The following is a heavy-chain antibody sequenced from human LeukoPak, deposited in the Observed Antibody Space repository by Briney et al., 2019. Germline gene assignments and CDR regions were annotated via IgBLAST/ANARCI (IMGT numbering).Heavy chain of an antibody. D-gene: IGHD2-15*01. CDR3: ARRRWWEGQLFDY. V-gene: IGHV4-31*01. Sequence: PSETLSLTCTVSGGSISSGGYYWSWIRQHPGKGLEWIGYIYYSGSTYYNPSLKSQVTISVDTSKNQFSLKLSSVTAADTAVYYCARRRWWEGQLFDYWGQGTLVTVSS. CDR2: IYYSGST. J-gene: IGHJ4*02. CDR1: GGSISSGGYY.